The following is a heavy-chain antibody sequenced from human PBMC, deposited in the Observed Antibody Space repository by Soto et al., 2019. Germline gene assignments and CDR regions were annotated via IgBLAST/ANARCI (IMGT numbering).Heavy chain of an antibody. D-gene: IGHD6-19*01. CDR2: ILSDGSKQ. V-gene: IGHV3-30-3*02. CDR3: VKTGVVAGCTVLALLLHRSSDL. J-gene: IGHJ2*01. Sequence: GKGLEWMAVILSDGSKQYYAESVKGRFTISRDNSKSTLYLQMNSLRVEDTALFFCVKTGVVAGCTVLALLLHRSSDL.